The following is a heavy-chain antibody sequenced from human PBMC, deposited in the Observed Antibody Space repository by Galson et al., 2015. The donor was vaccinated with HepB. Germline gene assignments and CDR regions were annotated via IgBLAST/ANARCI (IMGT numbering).Heavy chain of an antibody. V-gene: IGHV4-39*01. D-gene: IGHD1-26*01. CDR1: GVSITRSSYY. CDR2: IYYDGST. J-gene: IGHJ4*02. CDR3: AGPRVVGMTLGFDF. Sequence: SETLSLTCTVSGVSITRSSYYWGWIRQPPGKGLEWIGTIYYDGSTHYNPSLKSRVTMSVDSSKNQLSLKLTSVTAADMAVYYCAGPRVVGMTLGFDFWGQGTLVTVSS.